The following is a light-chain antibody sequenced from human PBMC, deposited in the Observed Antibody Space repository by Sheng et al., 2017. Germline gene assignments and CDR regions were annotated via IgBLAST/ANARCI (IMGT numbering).Light chain of an antibody. J-gene: IGKJ2*03. CDR1: QRITIN. Sequence: EIVLTQSPATLSVSPGERVTLSCTASQRITINLAWYQQKPGQSPRLLIYGASTRPTGIPARFSGSGSGTDFTLTITSLQSEDFAIYYCQHYHGWPYSFGQGTKLEIK. CDR3: QHYHGWPYS. V-gene: IGKV3-15*01. CDR2: GAS.